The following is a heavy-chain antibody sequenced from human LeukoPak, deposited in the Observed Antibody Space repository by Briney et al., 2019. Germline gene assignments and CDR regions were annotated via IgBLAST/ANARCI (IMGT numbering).Heavy chain of an antibody. CDR1: GGSFSGYY. D-gene: IGHD3-22*01. V-gene: IGHV4-34*01. CDR2: INHSGST. J-gene: IGHJ3*02. CDR3: ARGRDATMIVVVITGGAFDI. Sequence: SETLSLTCADYGGSFSGYYWSWIRQPPGKGLEWIGEINHSGSTNYNPSLKSRVTISVDTSKNQFSLKLSSVTAADTAVYYCARGRDATMIVVVITGGAFDIWGQGTMVTVSS.